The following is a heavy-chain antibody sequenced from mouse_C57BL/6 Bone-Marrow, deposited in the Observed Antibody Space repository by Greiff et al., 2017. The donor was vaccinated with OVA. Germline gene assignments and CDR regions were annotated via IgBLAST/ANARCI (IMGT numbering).Heavy chain of an antibody. V-gene: IGHV14-4*01. J-gene: IGHJ4*01. CDR3: TTGNSDYAMDY. D-gene: IGHD2-1*01. CDR2: IDPENGDT. Sequence: EVKLMESGAELVRPGASVKLSCTASGFNIKDDYMHWVKQRPEQGLEWIGWIDPENGDTEYASKFQGKATITADTSSNTAYLQLSSLTSEDTAVYYCTTGNSDYAMDYWGQGTSVTVSS. CDR1: GFNIKDDY.